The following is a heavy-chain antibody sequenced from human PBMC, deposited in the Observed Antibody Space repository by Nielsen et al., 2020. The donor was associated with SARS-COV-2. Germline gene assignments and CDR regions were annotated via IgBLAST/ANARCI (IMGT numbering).Heavy chain of an antibody. Sequence: SETLSLTCAVYGGSFSAYYWSWIRQPPGKGLEWIGEINHSGSTNYNPSLKSRVTISVDTSKNQFSLKLSSVTAADTAVYYCARGSRWYTFDYWGQGTLVTVSS. CDR2: INHSGST. J-gene: IGHJ4*02. CDR1: GGSFSAYY. D-gene: IGHD2-15*01. CDR3: ARGSRWYTFDY. V-gene: IGHV4-34*01.